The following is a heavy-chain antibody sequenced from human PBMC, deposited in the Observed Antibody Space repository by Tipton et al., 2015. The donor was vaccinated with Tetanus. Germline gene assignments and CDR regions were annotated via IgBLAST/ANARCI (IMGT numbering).Heavy chain of an antibody. CDR2: ISHSGST. CDR3: ARVVPYYYDTSGHHGEYFQE. D-gene: IGHD3-22*01. J-gene: IGHJ1*01. Sequence: LRLSCNVSGGSITKDYWSWIRQSPGKTLEWIGYISHSGSTYYNPSLKSPVTISVDTSKNQFSLTVSSVTAADTAVYYCARVVPYYYDTSGHHGEYFQEWGQGTQVIVSS. V-gene: IGHV4-59*12. CDR1: GGSITKDY.